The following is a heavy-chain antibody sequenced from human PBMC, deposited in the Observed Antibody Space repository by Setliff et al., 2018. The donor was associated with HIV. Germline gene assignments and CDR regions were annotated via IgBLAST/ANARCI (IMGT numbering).Heavy chain of an antibody. Sequence: PPQTLSLTCAISGDSVSSNTAAWNWVRQSPSRGLEWLGRTYYRSKWYNDYAVSVKSRITISPDTSKNQFSLQLNSVTPDDTAVYYCARGSYGSVLLWGQGTLVTVSS. J-gene: IGHJ4*02. V-gene: IGHV6-1*01. CDR3: ARGSYGSVLL. D-gene: IGHD6-19*01. CDR1: GDSVSSNTAA. CDR2: TYYRSKWYN.